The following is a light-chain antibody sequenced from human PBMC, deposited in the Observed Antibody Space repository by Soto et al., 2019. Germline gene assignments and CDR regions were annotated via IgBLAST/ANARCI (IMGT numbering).Light chain of an antibody. CDR1: QDVSSR. CDR3: QQYRPSLFT. CDR2: WAS. V-gene: IGKV3-15*01. J-gene: IGKJ3*01. Sequence: ANQDVSSRVAWELPAPRQTPCXNISWASTRASGVPARFSGSGSGTEFTLTISSLEPEDVAVYFCQQYRPSLFTLGPGTKVDIK.